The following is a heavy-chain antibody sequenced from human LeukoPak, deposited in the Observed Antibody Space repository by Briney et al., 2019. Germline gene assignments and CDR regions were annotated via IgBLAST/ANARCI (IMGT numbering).Heavy chain of an antibody. Sequence: TSETLSLTCAVSGGSISSGGYSWSWIRQPPGKGLEWIGYIYYSGSTYYNPSLKSRLTISVDTSKNQFSLKLSSVTAADTAVYYCVRAFYSRVDVWGKGTTVTVSS. CDR2: IYYSGST. CDR3: VRAFYSRVDV. J-gene: IGHJ6*04. D-gene: IGHD3-22*01. V-gene: IGHV4-30-4*07. CDR1: GGSISSGGYS.